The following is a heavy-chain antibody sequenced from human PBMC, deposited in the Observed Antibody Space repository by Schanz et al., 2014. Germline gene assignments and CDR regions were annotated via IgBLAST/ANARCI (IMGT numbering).Heavy chain of an antibody. V-gene: IGHV3-23*04. J-gene: IGHJ4*02. Sequence: EVQLVESGGGLIQPGGSLRLSCAASGFIFGSSVMAWVRQAPGTGLEWVSGITGASDHIDYAESVKGRFTISRDNSKNTLYLQMDSLRAEDTAVYFCAKKVPAYNPFDSWGQGTLVTVSS. D-gene: IGHD1-1*01. CDR1: GFIFGSSV. CDR2: ITGASDHI. CDR3: AKKVPAYNPFDS.